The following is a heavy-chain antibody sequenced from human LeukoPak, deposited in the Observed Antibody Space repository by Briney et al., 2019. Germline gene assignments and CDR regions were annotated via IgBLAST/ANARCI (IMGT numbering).Heavy chain of an antibody. Sequence: TGGSLRLSCAASGFTFSSYGMHWVRQAPGKGLEWVAVISKDASKESYGDSVKGRFTISRDNSKNTVYLQMNSLRVEDTAIYYCAKVVLPSAMINYFDPWGQGTLVTVSS. J-gene: IGHJ5*02. D-gene: IGHD2-2*01. CDR1: GFTFSSYG. V-gene: IGHV3-30*18. CDR3: AKVVLPSAMINYFDP. CDR2: ISKDASKE.